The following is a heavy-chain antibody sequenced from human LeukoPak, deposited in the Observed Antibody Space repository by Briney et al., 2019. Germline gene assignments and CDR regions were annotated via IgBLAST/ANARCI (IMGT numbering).Heavy chain of an antibody. Sequence: GASVKVSCKASGYTFTSYDFNWVRQATGQRPEWMGWMSPNSGGTGYAQKFQGRVTITRDTSASTAYMELSSLRSEDTAVYYCARDVGYSRTPNWFDPWGQGTLVTVSS. CDR1: GYTFTSYD. D-gene: IGHD6-13*01. J-gene: IGHJ5*02. CDR3: ARDVGYSRTPNWFDP. CDR2: MSPNSGGT. V-gene: IGHV1-8*01.